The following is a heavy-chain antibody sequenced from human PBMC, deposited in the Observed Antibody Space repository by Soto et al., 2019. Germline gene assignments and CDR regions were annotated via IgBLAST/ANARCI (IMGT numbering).Heavy chain of an antibody. Sequence: QLQLQEPVPGLVKPSETLSLNCTVSGRSISDSYYYWGWIRQPPGKGLEWIGNIYYDGKTYYNPSLKKRVTISRDTSKNRVSLKMTSVTAADTAVYYCASFVGRKNWYFDLWGPGTLVTVSS. J-gene: IGHJ2*01. CDR2: IYYDGKT. CDR3: ASFVGRKNWYFDL. D-gene: IGHD3-3*01. V-gene: IGHV4-39*01. CDR1: GRSISDSYYY.